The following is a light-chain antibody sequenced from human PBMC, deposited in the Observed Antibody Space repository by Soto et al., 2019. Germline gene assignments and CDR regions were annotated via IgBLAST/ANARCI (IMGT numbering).Light chain of an antibody. CDR3: QNYNSAPWT. J-gene: IGKJ1*01. V-gene: IGKV1-27*01. CDR2: AAS. Sequence: DIQMTQSPSSLSASVGDRVTITCRASQGISNYLAWYQQKPGKVPKLLIYAASTFQSGVPSRFSGSGSGTDFILTITSLQPEDVATYNCQNYNSAPWTFGQGTKVEIK. CDR1: QGISNY.